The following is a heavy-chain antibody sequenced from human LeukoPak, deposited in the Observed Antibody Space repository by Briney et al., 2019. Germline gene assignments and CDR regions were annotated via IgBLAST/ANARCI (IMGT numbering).Heavy chain of an antibody. J-gene: IGHJ4*02. CDR1: GFTVSSNY. CDR2: IYSGGST. D-gene: IGHD3-22*01. V-gene: IGHV3-53*01. CDR3: ARETFPHYYDSSGYSDY. Sequence: PGGSLRLSCAASGFTVSSNYMSWVRQAPGKGLEWVSVIYSGGSTYYADSVKGRFTISRDNSKNTLYLQMNSLRAEDTAVYYCARETFPHYYDSSGYSDYWGQGTLVTVSS.